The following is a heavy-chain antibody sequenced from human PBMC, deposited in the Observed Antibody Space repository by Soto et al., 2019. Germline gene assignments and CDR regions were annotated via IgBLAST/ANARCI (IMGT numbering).Heavy chain of an antibody. V-gene: IGHV1-46*01. CDR2: INPHGGST. D-gene: IGHD3-3*01. CDR3: ARSSGGNFGIIIEGTNWFGR. J-gene: IGHJ5*02. CDR1: ADTFTSYY. Sequence: QVQLVQSGAEMKRPGASVKVSCKAPADTFTSYYLNWVRQAPGQGLEWMGVINPHGGSTKFAQKFQGRVTMTRDTSRSTVYMELRSLTSEDTAVYYCARSSGGNFGIIIEGTNWFGRWGQATLVTVSS.